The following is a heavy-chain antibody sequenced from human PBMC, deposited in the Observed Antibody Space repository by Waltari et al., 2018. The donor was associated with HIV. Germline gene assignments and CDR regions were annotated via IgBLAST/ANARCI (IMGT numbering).Heavy chain of an antibody. CDR1: GFTFGNYG. Sequence: QVQLVESGGGVVQPGGALRLSCVASGFTFGNYGIHWVRKAPGKGVNWGASSSYDGRHIYYAYSWNGRFTISRDNSNNTVYLQMTSLRPEDTTVYSCAKEGWDLLEFGYYFDSWGQGTLVTVSS. CDR2: SSYDGRHI. V-gene: IGHV3-30*18. CDR3: AKEGWDLLEFGYYFDS. J-gene: IGHJ4*01. D-gene: IGHD1-26*01.